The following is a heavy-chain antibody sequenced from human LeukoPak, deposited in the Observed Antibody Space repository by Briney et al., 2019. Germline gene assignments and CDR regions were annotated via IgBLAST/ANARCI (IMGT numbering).Heavy chain of an antibody. CDR3: ARDQRSESYYPWGWFDP. CDR1: GFAVSTNY. Sequence: GGSLRLSCAAPGFAVSTNYLSWVRQAPGKGLEWVSVIYSDGSTYYTDSVKGRFTISRDNSKNTLYLQMNSLRPGDTAVYYCARDQRSESYYPWGWFDPWGQGTLVTVSS. V-gene: IGHV3-66*02. D-gene: IGHD1-26*01. CDR2: IYSDGST. J-gene: IGHJ5*02.